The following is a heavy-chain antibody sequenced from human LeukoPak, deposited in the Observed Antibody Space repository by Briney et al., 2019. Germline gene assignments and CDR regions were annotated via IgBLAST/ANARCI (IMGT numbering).Heavy chain of an antibody. D-gene: IGHD4-23*01. J-gene: IGHJ4*02. CDR1: GFTFSSYG. CDR2: IWFDGSDK. CDR3: ACDYGGNSGVDY. Sequence: GGSLRLSCAASGFTFSSYGMRWVRQAPGKGLEWVTFIWFDGSDKYYADSVKGRFTISKDNSKNTLYLQMNSLRAEDTAVYYCACDYGGNSGVDYWGQGTLVTVSS. V-gene: IGHV3-30*02.